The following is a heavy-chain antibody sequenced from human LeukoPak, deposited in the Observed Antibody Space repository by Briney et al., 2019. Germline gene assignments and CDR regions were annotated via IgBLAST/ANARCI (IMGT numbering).Heavy chain of an antibody. CDR3: ARVHYYGSGSYVYYYYGMDV. Sequence: GASVKVSCKASGYTFTSYDINWVRQATGQGLEWMGWMNPNSGNTGYAQKFQGRVTMTRNTSISTAYMELSSLRSEDTAVYYCARVHYYGSGSYVYYYYGMDVWGQGTLVTVSS. D-gene: IGHD3-10*01. V-gene: IGHV1-8*01. J-gene: IGHJ6*02. CDR2: MNPNSGNT. CDR1: GYTFTSYD.